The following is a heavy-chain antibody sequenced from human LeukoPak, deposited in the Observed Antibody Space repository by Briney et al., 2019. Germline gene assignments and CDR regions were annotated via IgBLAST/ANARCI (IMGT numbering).Heavy chain of an antibody. CDR1: GFTFSSYA. CDR3: ARASYPMARFLEIDP. D-gene: IGHD3-10*01. V-gene: IGHV3-30*04. Sequence: GESLRLSCAASGFTFSSYAMHWVRQAPGKGLEWVAVISYDGSNKYYADSVKGRFTISRDNSKNTLYLQMNSLRAEDTAVYYCARASYPMARFLEIDPWGQGTLVTVSS. J-gene: IGHJ5*02. CDR2: ISYDGSNK.